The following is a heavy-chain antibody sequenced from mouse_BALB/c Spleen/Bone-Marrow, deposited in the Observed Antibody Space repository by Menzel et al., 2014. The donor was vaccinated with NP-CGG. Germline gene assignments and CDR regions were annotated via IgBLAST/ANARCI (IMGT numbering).Heavy chain of an antibody. CDR1: GYTFTSYW. CDR3: AYYRYDVNY. V-gene: IGHV1S41*01. Sequence: DLVKPGASVKLSCKASGYTFTSYWINWIKQRPGQGLEWIGRIAPGSGSTYYNEMFKGKATPTVDTSSSTAYILLSSLSSEDSAVYLCAYYRYDVNYWGQGTTLTVSS. D-gene: IGHD2-14*01. CDR2: IAPGSGST. J-gene: IGHJ2*01.